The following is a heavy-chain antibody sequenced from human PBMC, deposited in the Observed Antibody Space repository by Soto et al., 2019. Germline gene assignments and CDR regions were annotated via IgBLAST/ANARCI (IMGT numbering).Heavy chain of an antibody. Sequence: SETLSLTCSFSGDSVTSHYLTWIRQSPEKGLEWIGYMHYTGFSHYNPSLKSRVTISVDTSKNLFSLKLSSVTAADTAVYYCARAPETPPIVRVVVPYFFDSWGQGTLVTVSS. CDR3: ARAPETPPIVRVVVPYFFDS. J-gene: IGHJ4*02. CDR2: MHYTGFS. V-gene: IGHV4-59*02. D-gene: IGHD3-16*02. CDR1: GDSVTSHY.